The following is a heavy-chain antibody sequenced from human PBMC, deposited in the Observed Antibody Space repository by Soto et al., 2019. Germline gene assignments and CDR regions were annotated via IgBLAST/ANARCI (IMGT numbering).Heavy chain of an antibody. D-gene: IGHD6-13*01. CDR3: ARESGYSSSWCDY. CDR1: GGSISSGGYY. CDR2: IYYSGST. V-gene: IGHV4-31*03. Sequence: SETLSLTCTVSGGSISSGGYYWSWIRQHPGKGLEWIGYIYYSGSTYYNPSLKSRVTISVDTSKNQFSLKLSSVTAADTAVYYCARESGYSSSWCDYWGQGTLVTVSS. J-gene: IGHJ4*02.